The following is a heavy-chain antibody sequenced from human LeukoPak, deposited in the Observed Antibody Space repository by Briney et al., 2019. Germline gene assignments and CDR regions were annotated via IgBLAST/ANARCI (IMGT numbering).Heavy chain of an antibody. J-gene: IGHJ5*02. CDR3: ARGHYVLRFLETNWFDP. CDR1: GYTFTSYD. CDR2: MNPNSGNT. V-gene: IGHV1-8*01. D-gene: IGHD3-3*01. Sequence: ASVKVSCKASGYTFTSYDINWVRQATGQGLEWMGWMNPNSGNTGYAQKFQGRVTMTRNTSISTAYMELSSPRSEDTAVYYCARGHYVLRFLETNWFDPWGQGTLVTVSS.